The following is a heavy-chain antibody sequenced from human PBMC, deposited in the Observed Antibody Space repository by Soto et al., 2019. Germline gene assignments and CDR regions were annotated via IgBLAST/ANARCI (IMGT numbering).Heavy chain of an antibody. CDR2: IYYSGST. D-gene: IGHD2-15*01. Sequence: AETLSLTCAVSGGSISTYWWSWIRQPPRKGLEWIGYIYYSGSTNYNPSLKSRVTISVDTSKNQFSLKLTSVTAADTAVYYCARSRGSTRSFDYWGQGTLVTVSS. J-gene: IGHJ4*02. CDR1: GGSISTYW. CDR3: ARSRGSTRSFDY. V-gene: IGHV4-59*01.